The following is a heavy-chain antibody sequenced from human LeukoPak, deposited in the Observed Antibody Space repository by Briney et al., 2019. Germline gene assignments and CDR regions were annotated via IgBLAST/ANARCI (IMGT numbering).Heavy chain of an antibody. CDR3: ATTRIQMTVVRDLGVFDY. CDR1: GFTFSGYD. J-gene: IGHJ4*02. V-gene: IGHV3-48*03. D-gene: IGHD3-10*01. Sequence: PGGSLRLSCATSGFTFSGYDMNWVRQAPGKGLEWVSYISDSGSTIYYADSVKGRFTISRDNAKKSLCLQMNSLRAEDAAVYYCATTRIQMTVVRDLGVFDYWGQGTLVTVSS. CDR2: ISDSGSTI.